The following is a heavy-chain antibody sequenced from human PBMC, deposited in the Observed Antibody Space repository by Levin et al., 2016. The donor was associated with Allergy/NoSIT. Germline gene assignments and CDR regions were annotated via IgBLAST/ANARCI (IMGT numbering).Heavy chain of an antibody. CDR1: GFTFSSYW. V-gene: IGHV3-74*01. J-gene: IGHJ4*02. D-gene: IGHD4-11*01. CDR2: IDAAGRST. CDR3: ARTTD. Sequence: GESLKISCATSGFTFSSYWMNWVRQAPGKGLVWVARIDAAGRSTSYADAVKGRFTISRDNANNTLYLQMNSLRAEDTAVYYCARTTDWGQGTLVTVPS.